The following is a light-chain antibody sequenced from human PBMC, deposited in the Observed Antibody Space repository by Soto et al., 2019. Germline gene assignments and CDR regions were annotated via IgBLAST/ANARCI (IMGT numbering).Light chain of an antibody. CDR1: SSDVGSYNL. CDR3: CSYAGSSTWV. J-gene: IGLJ3*02. V-gene: IGLV2-23*01. CDR2: EGS. Sequence: QSALTQPASVSGSPGQSITISCTGTSSDVGSYNLVSWYQQHPGKAPKLMIYEGSKRPSGVSNRLSGSKSGNTASLTISGLQAEDEADYYCCSYAGSSTWVFGGGTQVTVL.